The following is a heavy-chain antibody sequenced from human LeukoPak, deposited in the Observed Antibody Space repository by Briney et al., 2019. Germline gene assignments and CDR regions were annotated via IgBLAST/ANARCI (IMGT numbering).Heavy chain of an antibody. D-gene: IGHD4-23*01. CDR2: FAREVDDT. CDR1: GYLLSELS. V-gene: IGHV1-24*01. Sequence: ASVRVSCKVSGYLLSELSIHWVRQTAGKGLEWMAGFAREVDDTIYSENFQGRVTMTEDTSTDTAYMESSSLTFDDTAVYYCTTGMANDYAGNDYWGQGTLVTVSS. J-gene: IGHJ4*02. CDR3: TTGMANDYAGNDY.